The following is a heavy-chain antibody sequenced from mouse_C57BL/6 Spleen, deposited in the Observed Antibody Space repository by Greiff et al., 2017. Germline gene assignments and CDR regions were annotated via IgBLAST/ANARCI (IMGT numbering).Heavy chain of an antibody. J-gene: IGHJ1*03. V-gene: IGHV1-69*01. CDR2: IDPSDSYT. CDR3: ACSYYYGSSRYFDV. D-gene: IGHD1-1*01. CDR1: GYTFTSYW. Sequence: VQLQQPGAELVMPGASVKLSCKASGYTFTSYWMHWVKQRPGQGLEWSGEIDPSDSYTNYNQKFKGKSTLTGDKSSSTAYMQLSSLTSEDSAVYYCACSYYYGSSRYFDVWGTGTTVTVSS.